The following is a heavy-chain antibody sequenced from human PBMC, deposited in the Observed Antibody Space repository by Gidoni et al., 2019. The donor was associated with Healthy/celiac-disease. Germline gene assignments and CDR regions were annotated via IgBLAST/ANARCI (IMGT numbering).Heavy chain of an antibody. CDR2: MSGSGGST. Sequence: EVQPLASGGGLVQPGGSLRLSCAASGFTFSSDAMSWVRQAPGKGLEWVSAMSGSGGSTYYADSVKGRFTISRDNSKNTLYLQMNSLRAEDTAVYYCAKDWTIFGVVIDYWGQGTLVTVSS. J-gene: IGHJ4*02. CDR3: AKDWTIFGVVIDY. D-gene: IGHD3-3*01. CDR1: GFTFSSDA. V-gene: IGHV3-23*01.